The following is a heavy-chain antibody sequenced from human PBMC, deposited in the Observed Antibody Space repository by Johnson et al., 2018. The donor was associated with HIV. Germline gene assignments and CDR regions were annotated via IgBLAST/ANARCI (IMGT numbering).Heavy chain of an antibody. V-gene: IGHV3-30*04. J-gene: IGHJ3*02. Sequence: QVQLVESGGGVVQPGRSLRLSCAASGFTFSSYAMHWVRQAPGKGLEWVAVISYDGSNKYYADSVKGRFTISRDNSKNTLYLQMNSLRAEDTAVYYCARDQNLRYNWNYDAFDIWGQGTMVTVSS. CDR3: ARDQNLRYNWNYDAFDI. CDR2: ISYDGSNK. CDR1: GFTFSSYA. D-gene: IGHD1-7*01.